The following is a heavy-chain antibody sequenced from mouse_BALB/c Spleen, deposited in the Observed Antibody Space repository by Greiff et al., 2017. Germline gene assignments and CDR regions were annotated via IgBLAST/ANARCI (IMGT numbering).Heavy chain of an antibody. CDR1: GFAFSSYD. CDR2: ISSGGGST. D-gene: IGHD2-4*01. CDR3: ARQRGDYDRFAY. V-gene: IGHV5-12-1*01. Sequence: EVMLVESGGGLVKPGGSLKLSCAASGFAFSSYDMSWVRQTPEKRLEWVAYISSGGGSTYYPDTVKGRFTISRDNAKNTLYLQMSRLKSEDTAMYYCARQRGDYDRFAYWGQGTLVTVS. J-gene: IGHJ3*01.